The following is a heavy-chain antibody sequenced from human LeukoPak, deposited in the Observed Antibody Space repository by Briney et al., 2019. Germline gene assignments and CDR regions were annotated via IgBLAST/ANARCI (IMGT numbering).Heavy chain of an antibody. CDR1: GFTFSSYS. CDR3: AKEARQCGGDCFSLLDY. V-gene: IGHV3-23*01. D-gene: IGHD2-21*02. CDR2: INSGGNT. J-gene: IGHJ4*02. Sequence: GGSLRLSCAASGFTFSSYSMSWVRQAPGKGLGWVSLINSGGNTYYADSVKGRFTISRGNSKNMLYLQMNSLRAEDTAVFYCAKEARQCGGDCFSLLDYWGQGTLVTVSS.